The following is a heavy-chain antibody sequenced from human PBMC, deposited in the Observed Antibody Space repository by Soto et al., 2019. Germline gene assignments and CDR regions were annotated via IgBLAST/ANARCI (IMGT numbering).Heavy chain of an antibody. CDR2: IWPDGSNR. V-gene: IGHV3-33*01. CDR1: GFIFNTYG. J-gene: IGHJ6*02. Sequence: PGGSLRLSCATSGFIFNTYGMHWVRQAPGKGLEWVAVIWPDGSNRYYADSVSGQFTISRDNSKNTLFLQMNSLSAEDTGVYYCARAARFYYGMDVWGQGTTVTVS. D-gene: IGHD6-25*01. CDR3: ARAARFYYGMDV.